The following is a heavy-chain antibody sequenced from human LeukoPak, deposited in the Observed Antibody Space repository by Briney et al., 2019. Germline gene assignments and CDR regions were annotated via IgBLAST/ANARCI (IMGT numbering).Heavy chain of an antibody. CDR1: GGTFSSYA. CDR2: IIPIFGTA. V-gene: IGHV1-69*05. Sequence: SVKVSCKASGGTFSSYAISWVRQAPGQGLEWMGGIIPIFGTANYAQKFQGRVTITTDESTSTAYMELSSLRSGDTAVYYCARAYNWNYNLDYWGQGTLVTVSS. J-gene: IGHJ4*02. CDR3: ARAYNWNYNLDY. D-gene: IGHD1-7*01.